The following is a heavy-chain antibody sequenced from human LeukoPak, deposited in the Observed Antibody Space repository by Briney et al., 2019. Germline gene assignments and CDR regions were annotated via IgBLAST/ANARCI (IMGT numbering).Heavy chain of an antibody. CDR3: ARDWADNSDYPGNY. V-gene: IGHV3-9*01. Sequence: GGSLRLSCAASGFTFDDYAMHWVRQAPGKGLEWVSGISWNSGTIGYADSVKGRFTISRDNSKNTLYLQTNSLRTEDTAVYYCARDWADNSDYPGNYWGQGTLVTVSS. CDR2: ISWNSGTI. D-gene: IGHD3-22*01. CDR1: GFTFDDYA. J-gene: IGHJ4*02.